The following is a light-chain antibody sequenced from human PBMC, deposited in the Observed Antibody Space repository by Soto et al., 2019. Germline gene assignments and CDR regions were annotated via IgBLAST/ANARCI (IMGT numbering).Light chain of an antibody. Sequence: DIQMTQSPSTLSASVRDRXXIXXRASQSISSWLAWYQQKPGKAPKLLIYKASSLESGVPSRFSGSGSGTEFTLTISSLQPDDFATYYCQQYNSYVWTFGQGTRWIS. CDR2: KAS. CDR3: QQYNSYVWT. CDR1: QSISSW. J-gene: IGKJ1*01. V-gene: IGKV1-5*03.